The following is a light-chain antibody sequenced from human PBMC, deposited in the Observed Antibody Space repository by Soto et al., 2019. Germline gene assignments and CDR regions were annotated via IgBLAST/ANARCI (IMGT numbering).Light chain of an antibody. CDR3: QHFGSSPST. CDR1: QTVSSVY. V-gene: IGKV3-20*01. J-gene: IGKJ5*01. Sequence: EIVLTQSPGTLSLSPGERAPLSCRISQTVSSVYFAWYQQRPGQAPRLLFYDASTRATVIPDRFTCSGSRRDFILTIRRLEPEDTAVYNCQHFGSSPSTFGQGTRLEIK. CDR2: DAS.